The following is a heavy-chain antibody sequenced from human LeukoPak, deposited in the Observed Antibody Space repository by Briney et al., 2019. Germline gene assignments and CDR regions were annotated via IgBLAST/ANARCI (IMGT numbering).Heavy chain of an antibody. J-gene: IGHJ4*02. V-gene: IGHV1-2*02. Sequence: ASVKVSCKASGYTLTGYYMHWVRQAPGQGLEWMGWINPNSGGTNYAQKFQGRVTMTRDTSISTAYMELSRLRSDDTAVYYCARVSPLIAVAGDFDYWGQGTLVTVSS. CDR1: GYTLTGYY. D-gene: IGHD6-19*01. CDR2: INPNSGGT. CDR3: ARVSPLIAVAGDFDY.